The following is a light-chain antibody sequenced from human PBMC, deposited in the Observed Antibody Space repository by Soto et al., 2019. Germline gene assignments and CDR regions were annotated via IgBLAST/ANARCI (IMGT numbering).Light chain of an antibody. V-gene: IGLV1-47*02. CDR1: SSNIGSNY. J-gene: IGLJ3*02. CDR3: AAWDDSLRGWV. CDR2: SNN. Sequence: QSVLTQPPSASGTPGQRVTISCSGSSSNIGSNYVYWYQQLPGTAPKLLIYSNNQRPSGVPDRFSGSKSGTSASLAISGLRSEDEADYYCAAWDDSLRGWVLGGGTQLTVL.